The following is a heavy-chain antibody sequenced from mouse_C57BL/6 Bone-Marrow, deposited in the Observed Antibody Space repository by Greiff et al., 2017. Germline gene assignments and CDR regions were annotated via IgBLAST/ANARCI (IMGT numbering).Heavy chain of an antibody. CDR2: IDPENGDT. J-gene: IGHJ2*01. Sequence: EVQLQQSGAELVRPGASVKLSCTASGFNIKDDYMHWVKQRPEQGLEWIGWIDPENGDTEYASKFQGKATITADTAYNTAYLQLSSLTSEDTAVYYCSTGDGGDWGQGTTLTVSS. V-gene: IGHV14-4*01. CDR3: STGDGGD. CDR1: GFNIKDDY. D-gene: IGHD2-3*01.